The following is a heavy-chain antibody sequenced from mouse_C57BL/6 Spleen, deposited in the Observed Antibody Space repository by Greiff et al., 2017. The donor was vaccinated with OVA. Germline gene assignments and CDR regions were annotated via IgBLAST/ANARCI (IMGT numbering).Heavy chain of an antibody. V-gene: IGHV10-1*01. Sequence: EAGGGLVQPKGSLKLSCAASGFSFNTYAMNWVRQAPGKGLEWVARIRSKSNNYATYYADSVKDRFTISRDDSESMLYLQMNNLKTEDTAMYYCVRQSSYFDYWGQRTTLPVSS. J-gene: IGHJ2*01. CDR2: IRSKSNNYAT. CDR3: VRQSSYFDY. CDR1: GFSFNTYA. D-gene: IGHD1-1*01.